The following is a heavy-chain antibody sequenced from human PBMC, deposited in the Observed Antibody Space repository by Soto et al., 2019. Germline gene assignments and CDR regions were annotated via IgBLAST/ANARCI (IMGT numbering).Heavy chain of an antibody. CDR3: ARDYYDSSGYSPDAFDI. V-gene: IGHV1-46*01. CDR2: INPSGGST. CDR1: GYTFTSYY. D-gene: IGHD3-22*01. J-gene: IGHJ3*02. Sequence: ASVKVSCKASGYTFTSYYMHWVRQAPGQGLEWMGIINPSGGSTSYAQKFQGRVTMTRDTSTSTVYMELSSLRSEDTAVYYCARDYYDSSGYSPDAFDIWGQGTMVTVSS.